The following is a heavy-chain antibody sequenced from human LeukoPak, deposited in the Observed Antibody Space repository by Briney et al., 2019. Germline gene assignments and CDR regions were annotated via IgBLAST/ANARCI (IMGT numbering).Heavy chain of an antibody. Sequence: SETLSLTCAVSGGSISSSNWWSWIRQPPGKGLEWIGEIYHSGSTNYNPSLKSRVTISVDTSKNQFSLNLTSVTAADTAVYYCARRYCSGGSCYYFDRWGQGTLVTVSS. D-gene: IGHD2-15*01. J-gene: IGHJ4*02. CDR3: ARRYCSGGSCYYFDR. CDR1: GGSISSSNW. CDR2: IYHSGST. V-gene: IGHV4-4*02.